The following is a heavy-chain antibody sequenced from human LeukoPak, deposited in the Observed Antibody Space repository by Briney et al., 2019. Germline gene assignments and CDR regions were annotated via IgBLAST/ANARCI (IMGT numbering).Heavy chain of an antibody. D-gene: IGHD1-26*01. CDR1: GGSFSGYY. CDR2: INHSGST. Sequence: PSETLSLTCAVYGGSFSGYYWSWIRQPPGKGLEWIGEINHSGSTNYNPSLKSRVTISVDTSKNQFSLKLSSVTAADTAVYYCARAAYSGSSYYYYYYYMDVWGKGTTVTVSS. J-gene: IGHJ6*03. CDR3: ARAAYSGSSYYYYYYYMDV. V-gene: IGHV4-34*01.